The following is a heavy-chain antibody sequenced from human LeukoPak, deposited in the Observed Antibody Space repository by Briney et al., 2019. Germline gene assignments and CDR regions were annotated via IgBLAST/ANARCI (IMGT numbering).Heavy chain of an antibody. V-gene: IGHV3-48*03. CDR2: ICGGGSHI. J-gene: IGHJ4*02. CDR3: ASRPPPHRGPFDH. CDR1: GFTFSSYE. Sequence: GGSLRRYCAGSGFTFSSYEMNWVRQAPGNGREWVSYICGGGSHISYEDSVRGRFTISRDNAQNSVYLQMNGLRAEDTAVYYCASRPPPHRGPFDHWGQGTLVTVSS.